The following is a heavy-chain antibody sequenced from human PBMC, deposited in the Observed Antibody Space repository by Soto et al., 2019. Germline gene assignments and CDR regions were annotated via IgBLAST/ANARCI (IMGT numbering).Heavy chain of an antibody. CDR3: ARLGGVAARTFDY. CDR1: GGSINDFY. D-gene: IGHD6-6*01. CDR2: MYYSGST. Sequence: SETLSLTCTVSGGSINDFYWSWIWQPPGKGLEWIGYMYYSGSTDYNPSLRSRVTISVDPSKTQFSLNLRSVSTADTAVYYCARLGGVAARTFDYWGQGTLDTVSS. V-gene: IGHV4-59*01. J-gene: IGHJ4*02.